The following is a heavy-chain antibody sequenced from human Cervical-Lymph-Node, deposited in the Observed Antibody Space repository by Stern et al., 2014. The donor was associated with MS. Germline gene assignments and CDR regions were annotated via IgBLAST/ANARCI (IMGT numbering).Heavy chain of an antibody. V-gene: IGHV1-2*06. CDR1: GYTFTAFY. CDR3: ARSWPSTVTTFHF. J-gene: IGHJ4*02. D-gene: IGHD4-17*01. CDR2: VNPTGGFT. Sequence: QVQLVESGAEVRKPGASVKVSCQASGYTFTAFYMHWLRQAPGQGLELMGRVNPTGGFTIFAQKFQGRVAMTRDTSISTAYMELNRLTSDDTAVYYCARSWPSTVTTFHFWGQGTLVTVSS.